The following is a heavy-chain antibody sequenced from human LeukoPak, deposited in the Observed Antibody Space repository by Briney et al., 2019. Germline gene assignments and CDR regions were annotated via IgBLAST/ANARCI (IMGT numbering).Heavy chain of an antibody. CDR1: GFTFSSYA. CDR2: ISGSGGST. Sequence: HPGGSLRLSCAASGFTFSSYAMSWVRQAPGKGLEWVSAISGSGGSTYYADSVKGRFTISRDNSKNTLHLQMNSLRAEDTAVYYCAKGRQQLVPNGMDVWGQGTTVTVSS. V-gene: IGHV3-23*01. CDR3: AKGRQQLVPNGMDV. J-gene: IGHJ6*02. D-gene: IGHD6-13*01.